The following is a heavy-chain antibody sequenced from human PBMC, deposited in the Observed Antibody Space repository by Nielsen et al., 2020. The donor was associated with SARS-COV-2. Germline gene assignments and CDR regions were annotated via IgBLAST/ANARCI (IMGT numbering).Heavy chain of an antibody. J-gene: IGHJ3*02. Sequence: GGSLRLSCAASGFPFSSYEMNWVRQAPGKGLEWVSAISGSGGSTYYADSVKGRFTISRDNSKNTLYLQMNSLRAEDTAVYYCARESVTGTDAFDIWGQGTVVTVSS. D-gene: IGHD6-19*01. V-gene: IGHV3-23*01. CDR2: ISGSGGST. CDR3: ARESVTGTDAFDI. CDR1: GFPFSSYE.